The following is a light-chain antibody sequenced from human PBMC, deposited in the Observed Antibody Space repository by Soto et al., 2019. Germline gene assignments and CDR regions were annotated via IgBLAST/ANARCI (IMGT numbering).Light chain of an antibody. CDR2: EGS. CDR1: SSDVGSYNL. CDR3: CSCAGSSTYVV. V-gene: IGLV2-23*01. J-gene: IGLJ2*01. Sequence: QSALTQPASVSGSPGQSITISCTGTSSDVGSYNLVSWYQQHPGKAPKLMIYEGSKRPSGVSNRFSGSKSGNTASLTISGLQAEGEADYYCCSCAGSSTYVVFGGGTKVTVL.